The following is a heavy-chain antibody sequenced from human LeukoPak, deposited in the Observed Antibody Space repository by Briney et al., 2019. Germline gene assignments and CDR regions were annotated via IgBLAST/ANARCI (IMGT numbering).Heavy chain of an antibody. J-gene: IGHJ4*02. CDR1: GFTFSTSA. V-gene: IGHV3-23*01. D-gene: IGHD2/OR15-2a*01. CDR3: ARDCNC. Sequence: PGGSLRLSREASGFTFSTSAMSWVRQAPGKGLEWVSSISTTVRNTYYADSVKGRFTISRDNAKKSLYLQMNSLRAEDTAVYYCARDCNCWGQGTLVTVSS. CDR2: ISTTVRNT.